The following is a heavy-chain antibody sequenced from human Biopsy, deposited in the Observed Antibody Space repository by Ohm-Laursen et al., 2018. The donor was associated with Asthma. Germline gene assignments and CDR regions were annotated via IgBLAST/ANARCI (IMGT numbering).Heavy chain of an antibody. CDR2: IKHDGREK. V-gene: IGHV3-7*01. Sequence: LSLTCSVSGGSSNHTIWFRQAPGQAPGGVANIKHDGREKNHTYSLKGRFTISREKAKNSQYLHMNSLTAEAAAVYYCGRTLHFWGAYNDEHLQHWGQGTLVTVSS. D-gene: IGHD3-3*02. CDR1: GGSSNHT. J-gene: IGHJ1*01. CDR3: GRTLHFWGAYNDEHLQH.